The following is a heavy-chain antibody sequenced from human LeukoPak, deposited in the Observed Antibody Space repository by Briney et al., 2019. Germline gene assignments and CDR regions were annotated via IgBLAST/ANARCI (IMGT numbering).Heavy chain of an antibody. Sequence: SETLSLTCTVAGGSISSYYWSWIRQPPGKGLEWIGYIYYSGSTNYNPSLKSRVTISVDTSKNQFSLELSSVTAADTAVYYCARGYSSGWYVDWGQGTLVTVSS. V-gene: IGHV4-59*01. CDR3: ARGYSSGWYVD. D-gene: IGHD6-19*01. CDR2: IYYSGST. J-gene: IGHJ4*02. CDR1: GGSISSYY.